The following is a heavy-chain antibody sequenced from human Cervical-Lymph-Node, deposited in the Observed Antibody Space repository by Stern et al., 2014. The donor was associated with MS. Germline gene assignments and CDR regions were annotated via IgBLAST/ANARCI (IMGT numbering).Heavy chain of an antibody. CDR2: IHYRGNT. CDR3: ARGSMRPDYWFDP. D-gene: IGHD6-13*01. Sequence: QMQLQESGPGLVKPSQTLSLTCTVSGASISSGNYYWTWIRHHPAKGLEWIGYIHYRGNTYYNPSLESRITISQDTSKNHFYLKLSSVTAADTAVYYCARGSMRPDYWFDPWGQGTLVTVSS. J-gene: IGHJ5*02. V-gene: IGHV4-31*03. CDR1: GASISSGNYY.